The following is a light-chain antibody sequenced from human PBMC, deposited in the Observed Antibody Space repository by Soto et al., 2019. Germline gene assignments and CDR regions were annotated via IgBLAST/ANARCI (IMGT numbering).Light chain of an antibody. V-gene: IGLV2-14*01. J-gene: IGLJ1*01. Sequence: QSALTQPASVSGSPGQSITISCTGTSSDVGGYNYVSWFQQHPGKAPKLMIYAVNDRPSGVSNRFSGSKSGNTASLTISGLQAEDEADYYCSSYASGSTLVFGTGTKVTVL. CDR3: SSYASGSTLV. CDR1: SSDVGGYNY. CDR2: AVN.